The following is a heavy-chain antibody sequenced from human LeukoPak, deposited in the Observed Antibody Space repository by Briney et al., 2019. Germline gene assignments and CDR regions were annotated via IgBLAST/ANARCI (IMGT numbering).Heavy chain of an antibody. Sequence: SVKVSCKASGGTFSSYTISWVRQAPGQGLEWMGRIIPILGIANYAQKFQGRVTITADKSTSTAYMELSSLRSEDTAVYNCARAGIYYYYYMDVWGKGTTVTVSS. CDR3: ARAGIYYYYYMDV. D-gene: IGHD3-10*01. CDR2: IIPILGIA. J-gene: IGHJ6*03. V-gene: IGHV1-69*02. CDR1: GGTFSSYT.